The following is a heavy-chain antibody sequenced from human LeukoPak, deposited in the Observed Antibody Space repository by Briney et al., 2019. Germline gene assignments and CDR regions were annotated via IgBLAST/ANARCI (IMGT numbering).Heavy chain of an antibody. Sequence: GGSLRLSCAASGFTFSNSGMHWVRQAPGKGLEWVAVIWYDGSNKYYADSVKGRLTISRDNSKNTLYLQMNSLRAEDTAVYYCARSPYCSGGSCYSEDRYFDYWGQGTLVTVSS. CDR1: GFTFSNSG. CDR2: IWYDGSNK. V-gene: IGHV3-33*01. J-gene: IGHJ4*02. D-gene: IGHD2-15*01. CDR3: ARSPYCSGGSCYSEDRYFDY.